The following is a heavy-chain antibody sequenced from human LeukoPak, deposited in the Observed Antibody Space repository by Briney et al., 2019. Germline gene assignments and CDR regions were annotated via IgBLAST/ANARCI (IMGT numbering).Heavy chain of an antibody. Sequence: GGSLRLSCAASGFTFGTYDMSXXRXPPXKGXXXVSTLXXLDSSCTEXXXXXXXARXXIXRDKSRSTLSLQLNSLRVEDTAMYYCVRDSEGSFDSWGQGTLVTVSS. CDR2: LXXLDSSCTE. D-gene: IGHD3/OR15-3a*01. CDR1: GFTFGTYD. J-gene: IGHJ4*02. CDR3: VRDSEGSFDS. V-gene: IGHV3-23*01.